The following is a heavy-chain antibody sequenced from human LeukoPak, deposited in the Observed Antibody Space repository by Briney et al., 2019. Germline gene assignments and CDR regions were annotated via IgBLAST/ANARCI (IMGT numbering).Heavy chain of an antibody. CDR1: GGSISSTSYH. Sequence: PSETLSLTCTVSGGSISSTSYHWAWIRQPPGKGLEWIATVYYTGSAYYNPSLKSRVTISVDTSKNQFSLKLSSVTAADTAVYYCARGGQQLGTFDYWGQGTLVTVSS. D-gene: IGHD6-13*01. J-gene: IGHJ4*02. CDR2: VYYTGSA. V-gene: IGHV4-39*07. CDR3: ARGGQQLGTFDY.